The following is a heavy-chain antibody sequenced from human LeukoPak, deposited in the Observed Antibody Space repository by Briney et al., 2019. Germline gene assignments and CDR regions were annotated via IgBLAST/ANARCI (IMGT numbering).Heavy chain of an antibody. J-gene: IGHJ3*02. CDR3: THTISGVVTYAFHI. CDR2: FDPENGGT. Sequence: ASVKVSCKVSGFTGIELWVHWVRQAPGKGLEWMGGFDPENGGTVYAQKFQDRVTMTEDTSTDTAYMELSSLTSEDTAVYCTTHTISGVVTYAFHIWGRGTLVTVSP. CDR1: GFTGIELW. V-gene: IGHV1-24*01. D-gene: IGHD3-3*01.